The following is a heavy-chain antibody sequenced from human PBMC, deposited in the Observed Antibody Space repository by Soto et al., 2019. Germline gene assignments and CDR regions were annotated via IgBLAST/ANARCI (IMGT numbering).Heavy chain of an antibody. V-gene: IGHV1-8*01. J-gene: IGHJ4*02. CDR2: MNPNSGNT. CDR1: GYTFTSYD. D-gene: IGHD3-3*01. Sequence: GASVKVSCKASGYTFTSYDINWVRQATGQGLEWMGWMNPNSGNTGYAQKFQGRVTMTTDTSTSTAYMELRSLRSDDTAVYYCARDYYYDFWSGYQYYFDYWGQGTLVTVSS. CDR3: ARDYYYDFWSGYQYYFDY.